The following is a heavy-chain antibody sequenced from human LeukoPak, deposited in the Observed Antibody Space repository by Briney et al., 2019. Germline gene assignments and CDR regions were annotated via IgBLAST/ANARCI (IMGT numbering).Heavy chain of an antibody. CDR1: GGTFSSYA. Sequence: EASVKVSCKASGGTFSSYAISWVRQAPGQGLEWMGGIIPIFGTANYAQKFQGRVTITADESTSTAYMELSSLRSEDTAVYYCARAYYDYVWGSYRPIDYWGQGTLVTVSS. V-gene: IGHV1-69*13. CDR3: ARAYYDYVWGSYRPIDY. D-gene: IGHD3-16*02. J-gene: IGHJ4*02. CDR2: IIPIFGTA.